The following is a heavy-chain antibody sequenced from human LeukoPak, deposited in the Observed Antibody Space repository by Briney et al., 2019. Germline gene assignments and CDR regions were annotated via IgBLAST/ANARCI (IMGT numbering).Heavy chain of an antibody. CDR2: INEDGRGI. CDR1: GFTFSDVG. CDR3: ARDSYRSLDY. Sequence: GGSLRLSCAASGFTFSDVGMSWVRQAPGKGLEGVANINEDGRGIYYVDSVKGRFSISRDKPNNLLYLQMNSLRAEDTAMYFCARDSYRSLDYWGQGTLVTVSS. D-gene: IGHD4-11*01. V-gene: IGHV3-7*01. J-gene: IGHJ4*02.